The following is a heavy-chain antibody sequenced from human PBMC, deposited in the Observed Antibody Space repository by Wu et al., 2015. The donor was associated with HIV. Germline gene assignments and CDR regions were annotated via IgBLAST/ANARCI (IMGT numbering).Heavy chain of an antibody. Sequence: QVQLVQSGAEVKKPGASVKVSCKASGYTFTSYYMHWVRQAPGQGLEWMGIINPSGGSTSYAQKFQGRVTMTRDTSTSTVYMELSSLRSEDTAVYYCARGTMVRGVIIHYYYYGMDVWGQGTTGHRLL. CDR3: ARGTMVRGVIIHYYYYGMDV. CDR1: GYTFTSYY. CDR2: INPSGGST. D-gene: IGHD3-10*01. V-gene: IGHV1-46*01. J-gene: IGHJ6*02.